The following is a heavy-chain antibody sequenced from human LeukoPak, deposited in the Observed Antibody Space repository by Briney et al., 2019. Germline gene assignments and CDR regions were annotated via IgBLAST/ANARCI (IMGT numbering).Heavy chain of an antibody. CDR3: ARHSYYYDSSSAFDI. Sequence: KPSETLSLTCAVYGGSFSGYYWSWIRQPPGKGLEWIGEINHSGSTNYNPSLKSRVTISVDTSKNQFSLKLSSVTAADTAVYYCARHSYYYDSSSAFDIWGQGTMVTVSS. D-gene: IGHD3-22*01. CDR1: GGSFSGYY. V-gene: IGHV4-34*01. CDR2: INHSGST. J-gene: IGHJ3*02.